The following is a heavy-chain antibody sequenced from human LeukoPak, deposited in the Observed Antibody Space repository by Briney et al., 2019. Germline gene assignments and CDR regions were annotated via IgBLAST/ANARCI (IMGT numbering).Heavy chain of an antibody. CDR1: GYTFTSYD. D-gene: IGHD4-11*01. CDR2: MNPNSGNT. CDR3: ARVLHDYSAYDY. J-gene: IGHJ4*02. V-gene: IGHV1-8*03. Sequence: ASVKVSCKASGYTFTSYDINWVRQATGQGLEWMGWMNPNSGNTGYAQKFQGRVTITRNTSISTAYMELSSLRSEDTAVYYCARVLHDYSAYDYWGQGTLVTVSS.